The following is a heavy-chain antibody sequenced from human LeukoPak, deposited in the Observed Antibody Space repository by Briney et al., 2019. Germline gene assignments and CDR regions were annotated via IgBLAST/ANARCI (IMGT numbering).Heavy chain of an antibody. V-gene: IGHV3-33*01. CDR3: AGDVSYYYYYGMDV. J-gene: IGHJ6*02. CDR1: GFTFSSYG. CDR2: IWYDGSNK. Sequence: GGSLRLSCAASGFTFSSYGMHWVRQAPGKGLEWVAVIWYDGSNKYYADSVKGRFTISRDNSKNTLYLQMNSLRAEDTAVYYCAGDVSYYYYYGMDVWGQGTTVAVSS.